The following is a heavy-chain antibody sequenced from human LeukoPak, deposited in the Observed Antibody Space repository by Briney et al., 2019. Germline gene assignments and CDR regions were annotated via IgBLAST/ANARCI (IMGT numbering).Heavy chain of an antibody. V-gene: IGHV3-66*01. CDR3: ARSYSNHLFGMDA. CDR1: GFTVSSYY. Sequence: PGGSLRLSCAASGFTVSSYYMTWVRQAPGKGLEWVSVIYSGGSTYYADSVKGRIAISRDNSKNTLFLQMNSLRAEDTAVYYCARSYSNHLFGMDAWGHGTTVTVSS. CDR2: IYSGGST. D-gene: IGHD4-11*01. J-gene: IGHJ6*02.